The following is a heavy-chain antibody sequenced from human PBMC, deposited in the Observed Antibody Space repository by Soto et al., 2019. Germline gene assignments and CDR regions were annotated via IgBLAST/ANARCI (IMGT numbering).Heavy chain of an antibody. CDR1: GGSMSRGGQS. Sequence: NPSETLSLTCAVSGGSMSRGGQSWSWIRQPPGKGLEWIGFIYYTGSTYYNPSLKSRVTLSVDRSKNQFSLNLTSLTAPDSAMYYCASASPGPYPRWDVWGQGTTVTVSS. D-gene: IGHD3-10*01. CDR3: ASASPGPYPRWDV. J-gene: IGHJ6*02. V-gene: IGHV4-30-2*01. CDR2: IYYTGST.